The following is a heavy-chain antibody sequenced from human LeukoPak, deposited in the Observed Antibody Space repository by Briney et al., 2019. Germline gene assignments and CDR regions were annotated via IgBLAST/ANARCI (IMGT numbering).Heavy chain of an antibody. CDR1: GFTVSGNY. J-gene: IGHJ3*02. CDR2: IYSGGTT. V-gene: IGHV3-53*01. CDR3: AKTDRTGALGRFRMRSDAFDI. D-gene: IGHD3-3*01. Sequence: GGSLRLSCAVSGFTVSGNYMSWVRQAPGKGLEWVSLIYSGGTTYYADSVKGRFTISRDNSKNTLYLQMNSLRAEDTAVYYCAKTDRTGALGRFRMRSDAFDIWGQGTMVTVSS.